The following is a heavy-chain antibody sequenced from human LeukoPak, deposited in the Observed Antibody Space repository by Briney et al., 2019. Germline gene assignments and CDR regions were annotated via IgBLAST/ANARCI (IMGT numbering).Heavy chain of an antibody. Sequence: GGCLRLSCAASGFTFSIYAMSWVRQAPGKGLGWVSSISSRSDYTYYEDSVTGRFTISRDNSQNTLYLQMNSLRAECTAIRDCVYERAQLCFLKWLFQIRLGVLGGERTVVTVSS. J-gene: IGHJ4*02. CDR3: VYERAQLCFLKWLFQIRLGVL. CDR1: GFTFSIYA. D-gene: IGHD3-3*01. CDR2: ISSRSDYT. V-gene: IGHV3-23*01.